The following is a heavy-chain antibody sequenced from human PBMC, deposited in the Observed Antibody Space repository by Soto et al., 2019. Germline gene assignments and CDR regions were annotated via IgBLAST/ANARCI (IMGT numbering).Heavy chain of an antibody. CDR2: ISGSGGST. D-gene: IGHD6-13*01. Sequence: GGSLRLSCAASGFTFSSYAMNWVRQAPGKGLEWVSVISGSGGSTYYADSVKGRFTISRDNSKNTLYLQMNSLRAVDTAVYYCAKRTIGSSYDYWGQGTLVTVSS. CDR1: GFTFSSYA. J-gene: IGHJ4*02. CDR3: AKRTIGSSYDY. V-gene: IGHV3-23*01.